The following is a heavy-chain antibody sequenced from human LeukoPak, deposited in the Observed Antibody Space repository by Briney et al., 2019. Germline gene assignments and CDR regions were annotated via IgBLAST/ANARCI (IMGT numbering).Heavy chain of an antibody. V-gene: IGHV3-21*01. D-gene: IGHD5-12*01. CDR3: ARDGPRGWLPYSPFDY. Sequence: GGSLRLSCAASGFTFSSYCMNWVRQAPGKGLEWVSSISSSSSYIYYADSAKGRFTISRDNAKNSLYLQMNSLRAEDTAVYYCARDGPRGWLPYSPFDYWGQGTLVTVSS. J-gene: IGHJ4*02. CDR2: ISSSSSYI. CDR1: GFTFSSYC.